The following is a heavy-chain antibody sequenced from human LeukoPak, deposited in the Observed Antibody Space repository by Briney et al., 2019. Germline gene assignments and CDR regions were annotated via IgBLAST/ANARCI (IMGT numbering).Heavy chain of an antibody. D-gene: IGHD3-10*02. CDR1: EFTFFTYW. J-gene: IGHJ6*03. CDR3: AGAGRKSRGVDLVRKKETGYYYYMDV. CDR2: IKQDGSEK. V-gene: IGHV3-7*01. Sequence: AGGSLRLSCAASEFTFFTYWMSWVRQAPGKGLEWVANIKQDGSEKYYVGSVKGRFTISRDNAKNSLYLQMNSLRAEDTAVYYCAGAGRKSRGVDLVRKKETGYYYYMDVWGKGTTVTVSS.